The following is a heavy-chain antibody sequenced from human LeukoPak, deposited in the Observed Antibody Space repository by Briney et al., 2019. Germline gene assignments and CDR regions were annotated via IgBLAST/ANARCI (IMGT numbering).Heavy chain of an antibody. D-gene: IGHD6-13*01. CDR2: IRYDGSNK. V-gene: IGHV3-30*02. J-gene: IGHJ4*02. Sequence: GGSLRLSCAASGFTFSSYGMHWVRQAPGKGLEWVAFIRYDGSNKYYADSVKGRFTISRDNPKNTLYLQMNSLRAGDTAVYYCAKRKLRIAAAGSDSGAFDYWGQGTLVTVSS. CDR1: GFTFSSYG. CDR3: AKRKLRIAAAGSDSGAFDY.